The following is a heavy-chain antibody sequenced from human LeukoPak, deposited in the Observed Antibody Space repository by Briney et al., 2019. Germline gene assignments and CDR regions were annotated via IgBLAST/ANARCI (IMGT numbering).Heavy chain of an antibody. V-gene: IGHV1-69*04. CDR2: IIPILGIA. D-gene: IGHD6-13*01. J-gene: IGHJ4*02. CDR3: ARDDAAGQTEAIDY. Sequence: ASVKVSCKASGGTFSSYAISWVRQAPGQGLEWTGRIIPILGIANYAQKFQGRVTITADKSTSTAYMELSSLRSEDTAVYYCARDDAAGQTEAIDYWGQGTLVTVSS. CDR1: GGTFSSYA.